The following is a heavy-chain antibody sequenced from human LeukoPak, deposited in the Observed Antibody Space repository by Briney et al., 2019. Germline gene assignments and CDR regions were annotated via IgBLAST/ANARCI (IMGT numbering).Heavy chain of an antibody. Sequence: GASVKVSCKASGYTFTSYDINWVRQATGQGLEWMGWMNPNSGNTGYAQKFQGRVTMTRNTSISTAYMELSSLRSEDTAVYYCARDGPSGYDYSFDYWGQGTLVTVSS. CDR1: GYTFTSYD. CDR3: ARDGPSGYDYSFDY. D-gene: IGHD5-12*01. CDR2: MNPNSGNT. J-gene: IGHJ4*02. V-gene: IGHV1-8*01.